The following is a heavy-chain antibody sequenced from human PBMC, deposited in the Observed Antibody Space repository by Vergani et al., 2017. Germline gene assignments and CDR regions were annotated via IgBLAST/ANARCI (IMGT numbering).Heavy chain of an antibody. CDR1: EYSFGNYW. Sequence: EVELVQSGPEMRKPGESLKISCKGSEYSFGNYWIGWVRQMPGKGLEWMGIIYPADSDTRYSPSFQGQVTISADKSISTAFLQWDSLKASDTALYYCARQKDGRSWFDPWGQGTLVTVSS. CDR2: IYPADSDT. J-gene: IGHJ5*02. V-gene: IGHV5-51*01. CDR3: ARQKDGRSWFDP. D-gene: IGHD2-15*01.